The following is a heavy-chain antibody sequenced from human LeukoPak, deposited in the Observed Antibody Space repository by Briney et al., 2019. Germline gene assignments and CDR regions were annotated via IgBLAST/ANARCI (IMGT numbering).Heavy chain of an antibody. CDR3: ARGDGYNFFDC. V-gene: IGHV3-53*01. J-gene: IGHJ4*02. D-gene: IGHD5-24*01. CDR2: MYNNGNT. CDR1: GLTVSSKY. Sequence: PGGSLRLSCAASGLTVSSKYMSWVRQALGKGLEWVSVMYNNGNTHYADSVKGRFTISRDNAKNTLYLQMNSLRPEDTAVYYCARGDGYNFFDCWGQGTLVTVSS.